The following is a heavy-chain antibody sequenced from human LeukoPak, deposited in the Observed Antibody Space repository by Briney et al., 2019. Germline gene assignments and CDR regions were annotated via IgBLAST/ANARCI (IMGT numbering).Heavy chain of an antibody. J-gene: IGHJ4*02. CDR1: GYTFNNYY. D-gene: IGHD5-18*01. CDR2: INPSGAGT. V-gene: IGHV1-46*02. Sequence: PKASVKVSCKASGYTFNNYYMHWVRQAPGQGLEWMGIINPSGAGTSYAQRFQGRVTMTRDTSTSTVYMELSSLRSDDTAVYYCAREIGPRQLHLWGSAFDNWGQGTLVTVSS. CDR3: AREIGPRQLHLWGSAFDN.